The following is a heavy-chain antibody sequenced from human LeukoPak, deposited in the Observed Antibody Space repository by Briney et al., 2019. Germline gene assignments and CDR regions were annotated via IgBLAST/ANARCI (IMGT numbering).Heavy chain of an antibody. CDR3: ARIYSSGWYYDY. J-gene: IGHJ4*02. CDR1: GGSISSYY. D-gene: IGHD6-19*01. V-gene: IGHV4-59*01. Sequence: SETLSLTCTVSGGSISSYYWSWIRQPPGKGLEWIGYIYYSGSTNYNPSLKSRVTISVDTSKNQFSLKLSSVTAADTAVYCCARIYSSGWYYDYWGQGTLVTVSS. CDR2: IYYSGST.